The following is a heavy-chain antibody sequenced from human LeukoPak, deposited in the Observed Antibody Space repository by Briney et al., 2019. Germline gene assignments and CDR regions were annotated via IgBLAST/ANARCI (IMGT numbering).Heavy chain of an antibody. J-gene: IGHJ5*01. CDR1: GFTFSSYA. D-gene: IGHD3-10*01. Sequence: GGSLRLSCAASGFTFSSYAMGWVPQVPGRGREWVSRISATGVRTYFAASVRGRFTISRDNSKNTQYLQMNSLRAEDTAVYYCAKGSGRYGSGSFSDSWGQGTLVTVSS. CDR2: ISATGVRT. V-gene: IGHV3-23*01. CDR3: AKGSGRYGSGSFSDS.